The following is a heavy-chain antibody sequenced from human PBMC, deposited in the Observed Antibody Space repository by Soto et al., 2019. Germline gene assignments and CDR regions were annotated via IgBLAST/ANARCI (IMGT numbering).Heavy chain of an antibody. CDR2: ITHSSSTI. CDR3: ARGLFSETSYSGGWYYFDN. D-gene: IGHD3-10*01. J-gene: IGHJ4*02. Sequence: GGSLRLSCTASGFTFSDHAMNWVRQAPGRGLEWVSYITHSSSTIYYADSVKGRFTISRDNAKNSLYLQMNSLRAADTAVYYCARGLFSETSYSGGWYYFDNWSQGTLVTVSS. CDR1: GFTFSDHA. V-gene: IGHV3-48*01.